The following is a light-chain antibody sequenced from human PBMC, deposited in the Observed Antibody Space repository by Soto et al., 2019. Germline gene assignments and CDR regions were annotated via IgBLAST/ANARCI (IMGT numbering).Light chain of an antibody. CDR2: GAS. V-gene: IGKV3-15*01. CDR1: QSVSSS. CDR3: QQYKSWPPIT. J-gene: IGKJ1*01. Sequence: EIMITQSPPTLSVAPGERATLSCRVSQSVSSSLAWYQQKPGQAPRLLIYGASTRATGTPARFSGSGSGTEFTLTISSLQSEDFAVYYCQQYKSWPPITFGQGTKVDI.